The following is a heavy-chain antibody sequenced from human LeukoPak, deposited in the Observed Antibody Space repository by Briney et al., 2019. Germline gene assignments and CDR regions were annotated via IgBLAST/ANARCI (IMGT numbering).Heavy chain of an antibody. CDR1: GFTFSSYR. J-gene: IGHJ4*02. Sequence: GGSLRLSCAASGFTFSSYRMDWVRQAPGKGLEWVSSISSSSSYIYYADSVKGRFTMSRDNAKNSLYLQMNSLRAEDTAVYYCVTRPDVGMDVWGQGTLVTVSS. CDR2: ISSSSSYI. D-gene: IGHD6-6*01. V-gene: IGHV3-21*01. CDR3: VTRPDVGMDV.